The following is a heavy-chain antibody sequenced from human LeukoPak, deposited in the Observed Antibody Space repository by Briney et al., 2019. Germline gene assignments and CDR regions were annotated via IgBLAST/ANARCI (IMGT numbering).Heavy chain of an antibody. V-gene: IGHV1-69*13. Sequence: SAKVSCKASGGTFSSYAISWVRQAPGQGLEWMGGIIPIFGTANYAQKFQGRVTITADESTSTAYMELSSLRSEDTAVYYCARDFWSGHSFDYWGQGTLVTVSS. CDR3: ARDFWSGHSFDY. J-gene: IGHJ4*02. CDR2: IIPIFGTA. CDR1: GGTFSSYA. D-gene: IGHD3-3*01.